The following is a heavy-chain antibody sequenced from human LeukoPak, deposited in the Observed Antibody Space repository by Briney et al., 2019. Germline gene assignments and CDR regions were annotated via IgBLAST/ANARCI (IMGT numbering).Heavy chain of an antibody. CDR3: ARLTKGLYYYDSSGYYYGISYYYYYGMDV. CDR2: INHSGST. CDR1: GGSFSGYY. D-gene: IGHD3-22*01. Sequence: SETLSLTCAVYGGSFSGYYWSWIRQPPGKGLEWIGEINHSGSTNYNPSLKSRVTISVDTSKNQFSLKLSSVTAADTAVYYCARLTKGLYYYDSSGYYYGISYYYYYGMDVWGQGTTVTVSS. J-gene: IGHJ6*02. V-gene: IGHV4-34*01.